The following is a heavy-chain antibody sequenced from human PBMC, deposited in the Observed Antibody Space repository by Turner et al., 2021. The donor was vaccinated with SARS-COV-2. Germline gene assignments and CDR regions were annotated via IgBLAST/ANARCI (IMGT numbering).Heavy chain of an antibody. J-gene: IGHJ5*02. CDR2: FDPEDGET. CDR3: ATAPPYCTNGVCPNWFDP. V-gene: IGHV1-24*01. CDR1: GYTLTELS. D-gene: IGHD2-8*01. Sequence: QVQLVQSGAEVKKPGASVKVSCKVSGYTLTELSMHWVRQAPGKGLEWMGGFDPEDGETIYAQKFQGRVTMTEDTSTDTAYMELSSLRSEDTAVYYCATAPPYCTNGVCPNWFDPWGQGTLVTVSS.